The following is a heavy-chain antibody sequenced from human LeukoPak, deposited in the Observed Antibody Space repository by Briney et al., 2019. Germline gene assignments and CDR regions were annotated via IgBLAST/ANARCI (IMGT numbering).Heavy chain of an antibody. J-gene: IGHJ4*02. Sequence: SETLSLTCTVSGGYISSYYWSWIRQPPGKGLEWIGYIYYTGSTNYNPSLTSRVNISVDTSKNQFSLNLTSVTAADTAVYYCARWGSIAVARLDYWGQGTLVTVSS. D-gene: IGHD6-6*01. CDR3: ARWGSIAVARLDY. V-gene: IGHV4-59*01. CDR2: IYYTGST. CDR1: GGYISSYY.